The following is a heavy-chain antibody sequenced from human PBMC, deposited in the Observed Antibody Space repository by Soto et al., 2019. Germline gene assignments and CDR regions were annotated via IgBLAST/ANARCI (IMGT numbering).Heavy chain of an antibody. V-gene: IGHV1-2*02. J-gene: IGHJ4*02. CDR1: GYTVTGYY. D-gene: IGHD2-15*01. CDR3: ARGVVVVAATRFAY. CDR2: INPNSGGT. Sequence: QVLLVQSGAEVKKPGASVKVSCKASGYTVTGYYMHWVREAPGQGLEWMGWINPNSGGTNYAQKFQGRVTMTRDTSISTAYMELSRLRSDDTAVYYCARGVVVVAATRFAYWGQGTLVTVSS.